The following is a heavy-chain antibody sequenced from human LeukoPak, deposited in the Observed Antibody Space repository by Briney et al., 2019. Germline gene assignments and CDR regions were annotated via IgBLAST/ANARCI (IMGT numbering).Heavy chain of an antibody. D-gene: IGHD3-3*01. CDR3: ARALYDFWSGYYIANYMDV. Sequence: GGSLKPSWQASEFPFGSIWMSWARKVPGKGLEWLPNIKQDGSEKYYVDSVKGRFTISRDNAKNSLYLQMNSLRAEDTAVYYCARALYDFWSGYYIANYMDVWGEGTPVTVSS. CDR1: EFPFGSIW. CDR2: IKQDGSEK. V-gene: IGHV3-7*01. J-gene: IGHJ6*03.